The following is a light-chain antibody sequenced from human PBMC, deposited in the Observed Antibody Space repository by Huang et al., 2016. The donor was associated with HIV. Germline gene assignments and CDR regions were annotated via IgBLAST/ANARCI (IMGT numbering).Light chain of an antibody. CDR2: GGS. J-gene: IGKJ4*01. Sequence: EIVLTQSPGTLSLSPGERATLACRASQSVSSSHVVWYQQKPGQAPRLPNYGGSSRATGIPDRFSGSGSGTDFALTISGLVPEDFAVYYCQQYGSSPTFGGGTKVEIK. CDR3: QQYGSSPT. V-gene: IGKV3-20*01. CDR1: QSVSSSH.